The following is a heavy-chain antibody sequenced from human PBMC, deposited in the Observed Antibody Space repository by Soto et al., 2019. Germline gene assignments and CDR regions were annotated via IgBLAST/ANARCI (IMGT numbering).Heavy chain of an antibody. D-gene: IGHD6-19*01. CDR2: IYYSGST. V-gene: IGHV4-31*03. CDR1: GGSISSGGYY. CDR3: ARDRNRLAVAGNDYGMDV. J-gene: IGHJ6*02. Sequence: SETLSLTCTVSGGSISSGGYYWSWIRQHPGKGLEWIGYIYYSGSTYYNPSLKSRVTISVDTSKNQFSLKLSSVTAADTAVYYCARDRNRLAVAGNDYGMDVWGQGTTVTVSS.